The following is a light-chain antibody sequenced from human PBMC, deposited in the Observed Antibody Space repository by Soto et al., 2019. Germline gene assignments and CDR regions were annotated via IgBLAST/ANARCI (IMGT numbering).Light chain of an antibody. CDR1: QSIGGW. CDR2: DAS. J-gene: IGKJ1*01. V-gene: IGKV1-5*01. CDR3: QQYKTYSVT. Sequence: DIHMTQSPSTLSASVGDRVTITCRASQSIGGWLAWFQQKPGKDPQLLIYDASRLESGVPSRFSGNVSGSEFTLTISSLQPDDSATYYCQQYKTYSVTFGQGTKVEI.